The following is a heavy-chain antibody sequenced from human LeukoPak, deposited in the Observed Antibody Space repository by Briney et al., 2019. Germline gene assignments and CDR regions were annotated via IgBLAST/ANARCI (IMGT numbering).Heavy chain of an antibody. J-gene: IGHJ3*02. V-gene: IGHV3-23*01. CDR1: GFTFSSYA. CDR3: AKDLYYYDSSGYYYPYAFDI. D-gene: IGHD3-22*01. Sequence: PGGSLRLSCAASGFTFSSYAMSWVRQAPGEGLEWVSAISGSGGSTYYADSVKGRFTISRDNSKNTLYLQMNSLRAEDTAVYYCAKDLYYYDSSGYYYPYAFDIWGQGTMVTVSS. CDR2: ISGSGGST.